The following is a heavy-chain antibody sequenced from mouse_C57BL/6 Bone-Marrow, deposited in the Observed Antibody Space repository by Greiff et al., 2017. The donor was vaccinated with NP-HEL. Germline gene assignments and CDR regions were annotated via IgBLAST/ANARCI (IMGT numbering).Heavy chain of an antibody. CDR3: ARNWEDY. Sequence: VKLQESGAELVKPGASVKMSCKASGYTFTSYWITWVKQRPGQGLEWIGDIYPGSGSTNYNEKFKSKATLTVDTSSSTAYMQLSSLTSEDSAVYYCARNWEDYWGQGTTLTVSS. V-gene: IGHV1-55*01. CDR2: IYPGSGST. D-gene: IGHD4-1*01. CDR1: GYTFTSYW. J-gene: IGHJ2*01.